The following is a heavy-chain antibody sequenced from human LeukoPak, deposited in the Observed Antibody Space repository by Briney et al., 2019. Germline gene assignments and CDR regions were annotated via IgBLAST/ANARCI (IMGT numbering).Heavy chain of an antibody. J-gene: IGHJ4*02. CDR1: GYTFTSYD. CDR2: VNPNSGHT. CDR3: AKILYGLLFYYFDY. D-gene: IGHD2-8*01. V-gene: IGHV1-8*01. Sequence: ASVKVSCKASGYTFTSYDINWVRQATGQGLEWMGWVNPNSGHTGYAQKFQGRVTMTRNTSISTAYMELSSLTSEDTAVYYCAKILYGLLFYYFDYWGQGTLVTVSS.